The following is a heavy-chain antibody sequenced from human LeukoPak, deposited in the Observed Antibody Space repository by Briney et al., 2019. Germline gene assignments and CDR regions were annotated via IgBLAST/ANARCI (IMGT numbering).Heavy chain of an antibody. CDR1: GFTVSSNY. D-gene: IGHD2-2*01. CDR2: ICSGGST. CDR3: ARDFKGYADY. V-gene: IGHV3-53*01. J-gene: IGHJ4*02. Sequence: GGSLRLSCAASGFTVSSNYMSWVRQAPGKGLEWVSVICSGGSTYYADSVKGRFTISRDNSKNTLYLQMNSLRAEDTAVYYCARDFKGYADYWGQGTLVTVSS.